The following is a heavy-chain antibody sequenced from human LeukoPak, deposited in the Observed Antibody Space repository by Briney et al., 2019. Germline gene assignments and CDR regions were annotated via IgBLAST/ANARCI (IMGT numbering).Heavy chain of an antibody. Sequence: GGSLRLSCAASGFTFSRYAMKWVRQAPGKGLEWVSCIGSSGSYTYYADSVKGRFTISRDNAKDSLYLQMDSLRAEDTAVYYCARVIGSYGDSAYWGQGTLVTVSS. J-gene: IGHJ4*02. D-gene: IGHD1-26*01. V-gene: IGHV3-21*01. CDR1: GFTFSRYA. CDR3: ARVIGSYGDSAY. CDR2: IGSSGSYT.